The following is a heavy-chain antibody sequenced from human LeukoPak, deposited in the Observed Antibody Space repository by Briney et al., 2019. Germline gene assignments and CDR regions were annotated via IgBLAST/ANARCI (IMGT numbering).Heavy chain of an antibody. D-gene: IGHD6-13*01. CDR3: AKDNGQQLGYFDY. CDR1: GGSISSYY. J-gene: IGHJ4*02. Sequence: SETLSLTCTVSGGSISSYYWSWIRQPPGKGLEWIGYIYYSGSTNYNPSLKGRVTISVDTSKNQFSLKLSSVTAADTAVYYCAKDNGQQLGYFDYWGQGTLVTVSS. CDR2: IYYSGST. V-gene: IGHV4-59*01.